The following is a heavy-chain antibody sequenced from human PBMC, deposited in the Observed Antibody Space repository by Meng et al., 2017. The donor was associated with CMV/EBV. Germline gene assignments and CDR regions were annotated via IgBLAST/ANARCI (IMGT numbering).Heavy chain of an antibody. CDR2: IYYSGST. Sequence: ISSGGYYWSWIRQHPGKGLEWIGYIYYSGSTYYNPSLKSRVTISVDTSKNQFSLKLSSVTAADTAVYYCARGARYCSGGSCSSWVDPWGQGTLVTVSS. V-gene: IGHV4-31*02. D-gene: IGHD2-15*01. CDR3: ARGARYCSGGSCSSWVDP. J-gene: IGHJ5*02. CDR1: ISSGGYY.